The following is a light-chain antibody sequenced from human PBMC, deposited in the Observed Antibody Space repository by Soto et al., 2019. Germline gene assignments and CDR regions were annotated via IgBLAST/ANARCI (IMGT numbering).Light chain of an antibody. CDR3: RQSYSTPGYT. J-gene: IGKJ2*01. CDR2: AAS. Sequence: DIQMTQSPSSLSASVGDRVTITCRASQSISSYLNWYQQKPGKAPKLLIYAASSLQSGVPSRFSGSGSGTDFTLTISSLQPEDFATYYCRQSYSTPGYTFGQGTKLEIK. CDR1: QSISSY. V-gene: IGKV1-39*01.